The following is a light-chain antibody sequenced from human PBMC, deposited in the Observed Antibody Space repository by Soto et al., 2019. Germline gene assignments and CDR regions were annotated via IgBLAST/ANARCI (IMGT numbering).Light chain of an antibody. CDR3: QQLNSYLP. V-gene: IGKV1-9*01. CDR1: QGISSY. J-gene: IGKJ4*01. CDR2: AAS. Sequence: EIQLTQSPSFLSASVVDRVTITCRASQGISSYLAWYQQKPGKAPKLLIYAASTLQSGVPSRFSGSGSGTEFTLTISSLQPEDFATYYCQQLNSYLPFGGGTKVDI.